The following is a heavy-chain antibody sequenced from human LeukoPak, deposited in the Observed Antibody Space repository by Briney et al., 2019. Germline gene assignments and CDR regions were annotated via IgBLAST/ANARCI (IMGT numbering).Heavy chain of an antibody. V-gene: IGHV3-23*01. Sequence: SGGSLRLSCAASGFTFSSYAMSWVRQAPGKGLEWVSAISGSGGSTYYADSVKGRFTISRDNSKNTLYLQMNSLRAEDTAVYYCAKRSDYGANWNYFDYWGQGALVTVSS. CDR1: GFTFSSYA. J-gene: IGHJ4*02. CDR3: AKRSDYGANWNYFDY. CDR2: ISGSGGST. D-gene: IGHD4/OR15-4a*01.